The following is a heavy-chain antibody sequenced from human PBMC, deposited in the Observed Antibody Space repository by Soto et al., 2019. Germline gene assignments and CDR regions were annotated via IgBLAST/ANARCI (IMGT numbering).Heavy chain of an antibody. CDR3: GKDKITGLFDY. D-gene: IGHD2-8*02. Sequence: SETLSLTCTVSGGSISSGGYYRSWILHHPGKGLEWIGYIYYSGSTYYNPSLKSRVTISVDTSKNQFSLKLTSVTAADTAVYYCGKDKITGLFDYWGQGTLVTVSS. CDR2: IYYSGST. V-gene: IGHV4-31*03. CDR1: GGSISSGGYY. J-gene: IGHJ4*02.